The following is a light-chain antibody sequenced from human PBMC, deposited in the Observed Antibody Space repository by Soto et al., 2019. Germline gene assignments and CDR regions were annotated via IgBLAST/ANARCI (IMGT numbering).Light chain of an antibody. CDR2: EVS. V-gene: IGLV2-8*02. Sequence: ALTEPPSASRSPGQSVTIYCIGTSIDVGGYNYVSWYQQHPGKAPQLMIYEVSNRPSGVPDRVSGSQSGNTASLTDSGAQAEDEADYYCSSIAGSLNYVLGTGTKVTV. CDR3: SSIAGSLNYV. CDR1: SIDVGGYNY. J-gene: IGLJ1*01.